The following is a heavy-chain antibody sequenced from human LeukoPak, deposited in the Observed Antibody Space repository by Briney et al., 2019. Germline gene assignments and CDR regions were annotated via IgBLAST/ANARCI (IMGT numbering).Heavy chain of an antibody. CDR3: ASYDFWSGYYSRGTMIFDY. J-gene: IGHJ4*02. CDR1: GFTFSSYA. CDR2: ISGSGGST. Sequence: GGSLRLSCAASGFTFSSYAMSWVRQAPGKGLEWVSAISGSGGSTYYADSVNGRFTISRDNSKNTLYLQMNSLRAEDTAVYYCASYDFWSGYYSRGTMIFDYWGQGTLVTVSS. D-gene: IGHD3-3*01. V-gene: IGHV3-23*01.